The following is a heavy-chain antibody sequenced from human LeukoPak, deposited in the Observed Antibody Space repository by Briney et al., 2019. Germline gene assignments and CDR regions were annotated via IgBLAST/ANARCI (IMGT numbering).Heavy chain of an antibody. CDR3: ARVVPERGYYYYSYMAV. CDR2: INPNSGGT. J-gene: IGHJ6*03. V-gene: IGHV1-2*02. Sequence: ASVKVSCKASGYTFTRYYMHWVRQAPGQGLEWMGSINPNSGGTNEAQKFQGRGTMTRYTSISTAYMELSRLRSDDTAVYYCARVVPERGYYYYSYMAVWGKRTTVTVSS. CDR1: GYTFTRYY. D-gene: IGHD1-1*01.